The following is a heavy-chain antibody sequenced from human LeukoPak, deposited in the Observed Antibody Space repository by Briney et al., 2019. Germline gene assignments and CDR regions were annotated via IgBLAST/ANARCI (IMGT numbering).Heavy chain of an antibody. Sequence: ASVKVSCKASGYTFTSYDINWVRQATGQGLEWMGWMNPNSGNTGYAQKFQGRVTMTRNTSISTAYMELSSLRSEDTAVYYCATLIAAAGNDAFDIWGQGTMVTVSS. V-gene: IGHV1-8*01. D-gene: IGHD6-13*01. CDR2: MNPNSGNT. CDR3: ATLIAAAGNDAFDI. CDR1: GYTFTSYD. J-gene: IGHJ3*02.